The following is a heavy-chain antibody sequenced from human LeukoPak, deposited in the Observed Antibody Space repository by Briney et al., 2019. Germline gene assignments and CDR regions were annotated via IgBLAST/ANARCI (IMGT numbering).Heavy chain of an antibody. V-gene: IGHV3-74*01. CDR3: AKVHLRIEIYAFDV. D-gene: IGHD1-26*01. J-gene: IGHJ3*01. CDR2: INSDGSST. CDR1: GFTFSSYW. Sequence: GSLRLSCAASGFTFSSYWMHWVRQAPGKGLVWVSRINSDGSSTSYADSVKGRFTISRDNSKNTLFLQMNSLRVEDTAVYYCAKVHLRIEIYAFDVWGQGTMVTVSS.